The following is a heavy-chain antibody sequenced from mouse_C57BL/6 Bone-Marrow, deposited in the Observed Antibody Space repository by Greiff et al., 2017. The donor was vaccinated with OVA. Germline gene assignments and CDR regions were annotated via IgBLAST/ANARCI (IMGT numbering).Heavy chain of an antibody. CDR1: GYSITSGYD. Sequence: EVQLQESGPGMVKPSQSLSLTCTVTGYSITSGYDWHWIRHFPGNKLEWMGYISYSGSTNYNPSLKSRISITHDTSKNHFFLKLNSVTTEDTATYYCARGRSNWFAYWGQGTLVTVSA. J-gene: IGHJ3*01. CDR3: ARGRSNWFAY. V-gene: IGHV3-1*01. CDR2: ISYSGST.